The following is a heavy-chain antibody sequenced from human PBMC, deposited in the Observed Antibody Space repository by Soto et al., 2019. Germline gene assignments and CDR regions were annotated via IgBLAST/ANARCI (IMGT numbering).Heavy chain of an antibody. J-gene: IGHJ4*02. CDR2: INHSGAS. V-gene: IGHV4-34*01. D-gene: IGHD4-4*01. CDR1: GVSFSDYS. CDR3: ARGMTTVTTIDY. Sequence: ASETLSLTCAVYGVSFSDYSWTWIRQSPGKGLEWIGEINHSGASYYNPSLESRVTISVDTSKNQFSLKLTSVTAADTAVYYCARGMTTVTTIDYWGQGTLVTVSS.